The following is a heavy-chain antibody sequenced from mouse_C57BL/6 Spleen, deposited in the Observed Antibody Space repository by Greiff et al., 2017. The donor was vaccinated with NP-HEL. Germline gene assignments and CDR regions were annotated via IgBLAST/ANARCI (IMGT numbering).Heavy chain of an antibody. CDR1: GYTFTDYE. D-gene: IGHD2-5*01. CDR3: TRASNYYAMDY. Sequence: QVHVKQSGAELVRPGASVTLSCKASGYTFTDYEMHWVKQTPVHGLEWIGAIDPETGGTAYNQKFKGKAILTADKSSSTAYMELRSLTSEDSAVYYCTRASNYYAMDYWGQGTSVTVSS. J-gene: IGHJ4*01. CDR2: IDPETGGT. V-gene: IGHV1-15*01.